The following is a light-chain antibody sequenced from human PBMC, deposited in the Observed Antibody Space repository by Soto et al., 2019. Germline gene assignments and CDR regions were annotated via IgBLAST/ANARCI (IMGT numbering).Light chain of an antibody. CDR2: QAT. Sequence: DIQMTQSPSTLSASVGDRVTITCRASQSIDYWLAWYQQKAGKAPKLLIYQATRLESGVPSRFSGSGSGTEFTLTISSLQPDDFATYYCQQYKSYPYTFGQGPKVDIK. CDR3: QQYKSYPYT. V-gene: IGKV1-5*03. J-gene: IGKJ2*01. CDR1: QSIDYW.